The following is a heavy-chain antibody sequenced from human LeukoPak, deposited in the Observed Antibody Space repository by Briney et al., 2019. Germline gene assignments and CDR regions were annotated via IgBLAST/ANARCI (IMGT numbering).Heavy chain of an antibody. CDR3: ARVSIYGGKPIDY. CDR1: GGTFSSYA. J-gene: IGHJ4*02. Sequence: SVKVSCKASGGTFSSYAISWVRQAPGQGLEWMGRIIPILGIANYAQKFQGRVTITADKSTSTAYMELSSLRSEDTAVYYCARVSIYGGKPIDYWGQGTLVTVSS. D-gene: IGHD4-23*01. V-gene: IGHV1-69*04. CDR2: IIPILGIA.